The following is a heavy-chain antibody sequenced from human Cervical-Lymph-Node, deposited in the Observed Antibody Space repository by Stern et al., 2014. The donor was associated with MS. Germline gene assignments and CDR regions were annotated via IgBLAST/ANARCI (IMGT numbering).Heavy chain of an antibody. CDR2: ISWNGGSI. CDR3: AKDIASARRLIDY. CDR1: GFTFDDYA. Sequence: QLVESGGALVQPGRSLRLSCAASGFTFDDYAMHWVRQTPGKGLEWVSGISWNGGSIAYADSVKGRFTISRDNAKNSLYLQMNSLRAEDTAFYYCAKDIASARRLIDYWGQGTLVTVSS. D-gene: IGHD6-6*01. J-gene: IGHJ4*02. V-gene: IGHV3-9*01.